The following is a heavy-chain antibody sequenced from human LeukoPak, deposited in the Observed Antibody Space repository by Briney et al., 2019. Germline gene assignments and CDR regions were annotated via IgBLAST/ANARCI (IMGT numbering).Heavy chain of an antibody. D-gene: IGHD5-18*01. V-gene: IGHV3-74*01. J-gene: IGHJ2*01. CDR2: INSDGSST. Sequence: GGSLRLSCAASGFTFSSYWMHWVRQAPGKGLVWVSRINSDGSSTSYADSVEGRFTISRDNAKNTLYLQMNSLRAEDTAVYYCATAQLWSIWYFDLWGRGTLVTVSS. CDR3: ATAQLWSIWYFDL. CDR1: GFTFSSYW.